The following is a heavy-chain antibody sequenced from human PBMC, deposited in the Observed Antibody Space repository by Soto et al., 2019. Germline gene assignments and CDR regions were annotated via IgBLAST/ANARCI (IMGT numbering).Heavy chain of an antibody. V-gene: IGHV4-34*01. CDR1: GGSFSGYY. D-gene: IGHD4-17*01. CDR3: ASRLDYGDYEDLFDY. CDR2: INHSGST. Sequence: SETLSLTCAVYGGSFSGYYWSWIRQPPGKGLEWIGEINHSGSTNYNPSLKSRVTISVDTSKNQFSLKLSSVTAADTAVYYCASRLDYGDYEDLFDYWGQGTLGTVSS. J-gene: IGHJ4*02.